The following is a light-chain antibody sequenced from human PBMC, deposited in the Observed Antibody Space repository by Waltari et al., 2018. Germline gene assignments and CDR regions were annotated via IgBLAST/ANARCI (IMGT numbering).Light chain of an antibody. CDR2: GAS. CDR3: QQTYRFPWT. J-gene: IGKJ1*01. V-gene: IGKV1-12*01. CDR1: QDVTNW. Sequence: DIQVTQFPSSVSASVGDRVTITCRASQDVTNWLAWYQQKPGQAPKLQIYGASNLEGGVPPRFSGSGSVTEFTLTISSLQPEDFATYYCQQTYRFPWTFGQGTKVE.